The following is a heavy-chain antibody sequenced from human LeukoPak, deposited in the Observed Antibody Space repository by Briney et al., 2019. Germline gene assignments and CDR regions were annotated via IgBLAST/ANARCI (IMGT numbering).Heavy chain of an antibody. Sequence: SETLFLTCTVSGGSIISSSYYWGWIRQPPGKGLEWIGSIYYSGSTYYNPSLKSRVTVSVDTSKNQFSLRLSSVTAADTAVYYCARQIAAATLYYFDFWGQGTLVTVSS. CDR1: GGSIISSSYY. CDR2: IYYSGST. D-gene: IGHD1-26*01. V-gene: IGHV4-39*01. J-gene: IGHJ4*02. CDR3: ARQIAAATLYYFDF.